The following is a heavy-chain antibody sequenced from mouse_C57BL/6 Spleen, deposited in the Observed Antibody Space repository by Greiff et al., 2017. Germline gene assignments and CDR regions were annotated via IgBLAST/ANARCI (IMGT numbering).Heavy chain of an antibody. J-gene: IGHJ2*01. CDR3: AREELYFDY. CDR2: IYPGDGDT. CDR1: GYAFSSSW. Sequence: QVQLQQSGPELVKPGASVKISCKASGYAFSSSWMNWVKQRPGKGLEWIGRIYPGDGDTNYNGKFKGKATLTADKSSSTAYMQLSSLTSEDSAVYFCAREELYFDYWGQGTTLTVSS. V-gene: IGHV1-82*01.